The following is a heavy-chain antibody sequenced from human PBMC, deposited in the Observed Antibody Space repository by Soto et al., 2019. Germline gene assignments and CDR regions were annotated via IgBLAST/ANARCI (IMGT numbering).Heavy chain of an antibody. CDR3: VKDRGVDLLFDY. Sequence: EVQLLESGGDLVQPGGSLRLSCAASGFRFSNYAMTWVRQAPGKGLEWVSAITGGGTSHYADSVKGRFIISRDNSMNALLLQLNSLRAEDTAVYYCVKDRGVDLLFDYWGQGTLVTVSS. CDR1: GFRFSNYA. D-gene: IGHD1-26*01. V-gene: IGHV3-23*01. J-gene: IGHJ4*02. CDR2: ITGGGTS.